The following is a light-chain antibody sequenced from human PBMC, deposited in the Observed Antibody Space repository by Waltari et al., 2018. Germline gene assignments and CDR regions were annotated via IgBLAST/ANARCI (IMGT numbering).Light chain of an antibody. CDR3: CSYAGSSTFV. J-gene: IGLJ2*01. Sequence: QSALTQPASVSGSPGQSITISCTGTSSDVGSYNLVSWYQQHPGNAPKLMFYEGSKRPSGVYNRFSGSKSGNTASLTISGLQAEDEADYYCCSYAGSSTFVFGGGTKLTVL. V-gene: IGLV2-23*03. CDR1: SSDVGSYNL. CDR2: EGS.